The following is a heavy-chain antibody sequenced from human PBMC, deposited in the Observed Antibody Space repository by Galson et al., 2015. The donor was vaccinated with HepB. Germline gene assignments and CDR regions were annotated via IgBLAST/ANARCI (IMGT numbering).Heavy chain of an antibody. Sequence: VKVSCKASGYTFSDFYVHWVRQAPGKGLEWMGLIDPKDGETMFAEKFQGRLTITADTSTDTAYMDLKSLRSEDTAIYYCTINSPITGGFISWFDPWGQGTPVTVFS. D-gene: IGHD1-14*01. J-gene: IGHJ5*02. CDR1: GYTFSDFY. CDR2: IDPKDGET. CDR3: TINSPITGGFISWFDP. V-gene: IGHV1-69-2*01.